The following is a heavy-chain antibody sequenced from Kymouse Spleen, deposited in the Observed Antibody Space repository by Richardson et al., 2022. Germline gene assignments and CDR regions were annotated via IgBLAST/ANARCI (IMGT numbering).Heavy chain of an antibody. Sequence: QVQLVESGGGVVQPGRSLRLSCAASGFTFSSYGMHWVRQAPGKGLEWVAVIWYDGSNKYYADSVKGRFTISRDNSKNTLYLQMNSLRAEDTAVYYCARDKELRYYGMDVWGQGTTVTVSS. J-gene: IGHJ6*02. CDR1: GFTFSSYG. CDR2: IWYDGSNK. D-gene: IGHD1-7*01. CDR3: ARDKELRYYGMDV. V-gene: IGHV3-33*01.